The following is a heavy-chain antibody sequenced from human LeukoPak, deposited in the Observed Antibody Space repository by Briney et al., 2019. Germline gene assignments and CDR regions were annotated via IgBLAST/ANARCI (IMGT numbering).Heavy chain of an antibody. J-gene: IGHJ5*02. V-gene: IGHV1-8*01. CDR2: MNPNSGNT. D-gene: IGHD1-14*01. CDR1: GFTFTSHD. CDR3: ARGARTLVGHSWFDP. Sequence: GASVKVSCKASGFTFTSHDYNWVRQATGQGLEWMGWMNPNSGNTGYAQKFQGRVTMTRDTSITTVYMELSSLTSEDTAVYYCARGARTLVGHSWFDPWGQGTLVTVSS.